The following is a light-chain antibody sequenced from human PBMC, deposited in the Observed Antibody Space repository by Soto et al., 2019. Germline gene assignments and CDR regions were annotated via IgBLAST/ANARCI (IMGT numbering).Light chain of an antibody. V-gene: IGKV3-20*01. CDR1: QNVANNY. CDR3: QQYGTSPWT. CDR2: GAS. J-gene: IGKJ1*01. Sequence: EIVLTQSPGTPSLSPGERATLSCRASQNVANNYLAWFRQKPGQTPRLLIYGASSRAAGIPDRFSGSGSGTDFTLTISRLEPEDFAVFYCQQYGTSPWTFGQGTKVDIK.